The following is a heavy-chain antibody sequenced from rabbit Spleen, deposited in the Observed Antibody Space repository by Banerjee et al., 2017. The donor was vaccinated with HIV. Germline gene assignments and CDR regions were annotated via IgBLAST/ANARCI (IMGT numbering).Heavy chain of an antibody. D-gene: IGHD6-1*01. Sequence: QEQLEESGGDLVKPEGSLTLTCTASGFSFSSYWICWVRQAPGKGLEWIACIYGGSTGNTFYASWAKGRFTISKASSTTVTLQLNSLTAADTATYFCARRANIGGYGYGLWGQGTLVTVS. CDR2: IYGGSTGNT. CDR3: ARRANIGGYGYGL. CDR1: GFSFSSYW. J-gene: IGHJ4*01. V-gene: IGHV1S45*01.